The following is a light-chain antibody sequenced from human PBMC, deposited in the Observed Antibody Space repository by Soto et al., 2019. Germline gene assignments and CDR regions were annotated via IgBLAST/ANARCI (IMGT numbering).Light chain of an antibody. V-gene: IGKV3-15*01. Sequence: ETVMTQSPAALSVSPGERATLSCRASQNVYNNLAWYQQKPGQAPRLLIYHAPSRSTGIPARLRGSGSGTEFTLTISSLQSEDFAVYYCQQYYEWPLNFGGGTKVVIK. CDR1: QNVYNN. J-gene: IGKJ4*01. CDR2: HAP. CDR3: QQYYEWPLN.